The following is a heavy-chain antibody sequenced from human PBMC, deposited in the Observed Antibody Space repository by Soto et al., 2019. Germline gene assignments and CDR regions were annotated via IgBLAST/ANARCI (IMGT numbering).Heavy chain of an antibody. Sequence: SSETLSLTCTVSGCSIYTDSWTWLRQPAGKGLEWILHIYSRGSANYNPSLKNRVSMSLDTSKKQFSLKLDAVTAADQAVYYWGHIVGANDYWGQGARVTVSS. CDR2: IYSRGSA. CDR3: GHIVGANDY. D-gene: IGHD1-26*01. J-gene: IGHJ4*02. V-gene: IGHV4-4*07. CDR1: GCSIYTDS.